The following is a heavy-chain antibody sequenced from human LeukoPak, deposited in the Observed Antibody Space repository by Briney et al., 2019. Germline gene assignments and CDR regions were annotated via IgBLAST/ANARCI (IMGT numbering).Heavy chain of an antibody. D-gene: IGHD1-7*01. CDR2: IKGDGNKK. J-gene: IGHJ5*02. V-gene: IGHV3-7*01. CDR1: GFSFSKYW. Sequence: GSLRPFLAASGFSFSKYWIKWVRQASGKGMGWVATIKGDGNKKDYVDSVRGRFPVSIDNAKKSLYLQMSSLRVEDTAISYCESTTGPWGQGTLVTVSS. CDR3: ESTTGP.